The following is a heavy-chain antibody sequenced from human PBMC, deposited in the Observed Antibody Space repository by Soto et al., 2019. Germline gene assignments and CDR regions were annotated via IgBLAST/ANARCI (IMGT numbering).Heavy chain of an antibody. D-gene: IGHD2-21*02. V-gene: IGHV3-30*03. J-gene: IGHJ2*01. CDR1: GFTFSSYG. CDR2: ISYDGSTK. Sequence: GGSLSLSCAASGFTFSSYGMHWVRQAPGKGLEWVAVISYDGSTKYYADSVKGRFTISRDNSKNTLYLQMNSLRSEDTAVYYCARAPYGDSSFDDLWGRGTLVTVSS. CDR3: ARAPYGDSSFDDL.